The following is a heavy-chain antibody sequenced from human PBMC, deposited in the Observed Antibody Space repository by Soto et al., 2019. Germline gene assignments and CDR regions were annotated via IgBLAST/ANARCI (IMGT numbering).Heavy chain of an antibody. CDR2: IYSGGST. D-gene: IGHD3-16*01. CDR1: GCSVGRSY. V-gene: IGHV3-66*01. CDR3: VGGNNEVERD. Sequence: EVQLVESGGGLVQPGGSLRLSCAASGCSVGRSYMSWVRQAPGKGLEWVSLIYSGGSTDYAESVKGRFSISRDNSENTVYLQMNSLRVDDTAVYYRVGGNNEVERDWGQGILVTVSS. J-gene: IGHJ4*02.